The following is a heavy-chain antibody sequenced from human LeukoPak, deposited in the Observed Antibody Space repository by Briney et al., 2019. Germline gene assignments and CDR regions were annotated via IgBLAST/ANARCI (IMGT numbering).Heavy chain of an antibody. Sequence: GRSLRLSCAASGFTLSSYALHWVRQAPAKGLEWVAVISYDGSNKYYADSVKGRFTISRDNSKNTLYLQMNSLRAEDTAVYYCARDSGDGYNWPGHFDYWGQGTLVTVSS. CDR2: ISYDGSNK. J-gene: IGHJ4*02. CDR3: ARDSGDGYNWPGHFDY. CDR1: GFTLSSYA. D-gene: IGHD5-24*01. V-gene: IGHV3-30-3*01.